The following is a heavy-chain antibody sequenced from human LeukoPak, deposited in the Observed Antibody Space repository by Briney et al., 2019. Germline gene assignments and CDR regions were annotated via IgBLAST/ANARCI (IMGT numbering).Heavy chain of an antibody. CDR3: WIGVEAVGGYSCQYYYYMGV. Sequence: SETLSLTCTVYGGSISSGSYYWSWIRQPAGKGLEWIGRIYTSGSTNYNPSLKSRVTISVETSKNQFSLKLSSVTAADTPVYYSWIGVEAVGGYSCQYYYYMGVWGKKSTVTVSS. D-gene: IGHD1-26*01. CDR2: IYTSGST. J-gene: IGHJ6*03. CDR1: GGSISSGSYY. V-gene: IGHV4-61*02.